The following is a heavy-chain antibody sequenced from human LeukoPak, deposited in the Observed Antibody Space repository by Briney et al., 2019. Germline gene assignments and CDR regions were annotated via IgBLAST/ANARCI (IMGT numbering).Heavy chain of an antibody. D-gene: IGHD5-12*01. CDR1: GLIFSSYE. J-gene: IGHJ4*02. CDR2: ISSSGSTI. CDR3: ARDGPRRGYSGYDYAAN. Sequence: PGGSLRLSCAASGLIFSSYEMNWVRQAPGKGREWVSYISSSGSTIYYADSVKGRFTISRDNAKNSLYLQMNSLRAEDTAVYYCARDGPRRGYSGYDYAANWGQGTLVTVSS. V-gene: IGHV3-48*03.